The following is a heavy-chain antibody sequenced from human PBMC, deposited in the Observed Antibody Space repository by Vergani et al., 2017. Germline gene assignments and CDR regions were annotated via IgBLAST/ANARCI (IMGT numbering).Heavy chain of an antibody. CDR2: IIPILGIA. D-gene: IGHD5-18*01. CDR3: AMGVADTAMDIYYYYGMDV. V-gene: IGHV1-69*02. J-gene: IGHJ6*02. CDR1: GGTFSSYT. Sequence: QVQLVQSGAEVKKPGSSVKVSCKASGGTFSSYTISWVRQAPGQGLEWMGRIIPILGIANYAQKFQGRVTITADKSTSTAYMELSSLRSEDTAVYYCAMGVADTAMDIYYYYGMDVWGQGTTVTVSS.